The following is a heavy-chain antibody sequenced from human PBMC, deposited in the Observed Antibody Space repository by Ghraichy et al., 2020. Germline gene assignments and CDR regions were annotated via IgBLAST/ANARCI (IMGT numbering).Heavy chain of an antibody. Sequence: GESLNISCKGSGYSFTSYWIGWVRQMPGKGLEWMVIIYPGYSDTRYSPSFQGQVTISADKSISTAYLQWSSLKASDTAMYYCARLSVPLTYDSSGYYPSSWFNPWGQGTLVTVSS. V-gene: IGHV5-51*01. CDR1: GYSFTSYW. J-gene: IGHJ5*02. CDR3: ARLSVPLTYDSSGYYPSSWFNP. D-gene: IGHD3-22*01. CDR2: IYPGYSDT.